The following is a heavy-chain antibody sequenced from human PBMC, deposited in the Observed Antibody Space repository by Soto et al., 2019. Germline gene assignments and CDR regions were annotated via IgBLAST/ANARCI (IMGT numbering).Heavy chain of an antibody. CDR3: ARDFPAARSLH. CDR2: IYYSGST. CDR1: GGSISSGDYY. V-gene: IGHV4-30-4*01. Sequence: PSETLSLTCTVSGGSISSGDYYWSWIREPPGKGLEWIGYIYYSGSTYYNPSLRSRVTISVDTSKNQFSPKLSSVTAADTAVYYCARDFPAARSLHWGQGTLVTVSS. J-gene: IGHJ4*02. D-gene: IGHD2-2*01.